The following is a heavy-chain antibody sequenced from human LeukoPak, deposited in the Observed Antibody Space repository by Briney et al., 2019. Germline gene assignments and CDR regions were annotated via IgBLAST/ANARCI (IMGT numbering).Heavy chain of an antibody. Sequence: ASVKVSCKASGYTFTSYGISWVRQAPGQGLEWMGWINPNSGGTNYAQKFQGRVTMTRDTSISTAYMELSRLRSDDTAVYYCARDGHYYDSSGYYSDYWGQGTLVTVSS. J-gene: IGHJ4*02. V-gene: IGHV1-2*02. CDR3: ARDGHYYDSSGYYSDY. CDR1: GYTFTSYG. D-gene: IGHD3-22*01. CDR2: INPNSGGT.